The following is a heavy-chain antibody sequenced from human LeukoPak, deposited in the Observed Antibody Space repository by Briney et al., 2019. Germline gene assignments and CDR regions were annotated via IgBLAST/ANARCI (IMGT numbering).Heavy chain of an antibody. J-gene: IGHJ6*03. CDR1: GGSFSGYY. V-gene: IGHV4-34*01. CDR3: ARETVLIVVVPAASYYYYMGV. CDR2: INHSGST. D-gene: IGHD2-2*01. Sequence: SETLSLTCAVYGGSFSGYYWSWIRQPPGKGLEWIGEINHSGSTNYNPSLKSRVTISVDTSKNQFSLKLSSVTAADTAVYYCARETVLIVVVPAASYYYYMGVWGKGTTVTISS.